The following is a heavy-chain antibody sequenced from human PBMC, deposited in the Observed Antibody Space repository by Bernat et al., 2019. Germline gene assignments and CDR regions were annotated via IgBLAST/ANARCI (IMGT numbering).Heavy chain of an antibody. J-gene: IGHJ6*02. CDR1: GGSFSGYY. CDR2: INHSGST. V-gene: IGHV4-34*01. D-gene: IGHD3-10*01. Sequence: QVQLQQWGAGLLKPSETLSLTCAVYGGSFSGYYWSWIRQPPGKGLEWIGEINHSGSTNYNPSLKSRVTISVDTSKNQFSVKLSSVTAADTAVYYCARVPQGDPKIDYGSGSYYRYYYGMDVWGQGTTVTVSS. CDR3: ARVPQGDPKIDYGSGSYYRYYYGMDV.